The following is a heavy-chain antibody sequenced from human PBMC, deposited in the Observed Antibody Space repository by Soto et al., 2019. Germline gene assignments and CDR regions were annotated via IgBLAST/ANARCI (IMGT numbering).Heavy chain of an antibody. D-gene: IGHD3-22*01. CDR3: ARDLVTMIVVVITGDFDI. CDR1: GFTFSSYA. V-gene: IGHV3-30-3*01. J-gene: IGHJ3*02. CDR2: ISYDGSNK. Sequence: GGSLRLSCAASGFTFSSYAMHWVRQAPGKGLEWVAVISYDGSNKYYADSVKGRFTISRDNSKNTLYLQMNSLRAEDTAVYYCARDLVTMIVVVITGDFDIWGQGTIVTVSS.